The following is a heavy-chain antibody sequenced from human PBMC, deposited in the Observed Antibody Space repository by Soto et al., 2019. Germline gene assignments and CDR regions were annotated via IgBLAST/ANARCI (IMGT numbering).Heavy chain of an antibody. Sequence: GGSLRLSCAASGFTFSSYERNWVRQAPGKGLEWVSYISSSGSTIYYADSVKGRFTISRDNAKDSLYLQMNSLRAEDTAVYYCASPLVGRPMYYFDYWGQGTLVTVSS. D-gene: IGHD3-10*02. CDR2: ISSSGSTI. CDR3: ASPLVGRPMYYFDY. CDR1: GFTFSSYE. J-gene: IGHJ4*02. V-gene: IGHV3-48*03.